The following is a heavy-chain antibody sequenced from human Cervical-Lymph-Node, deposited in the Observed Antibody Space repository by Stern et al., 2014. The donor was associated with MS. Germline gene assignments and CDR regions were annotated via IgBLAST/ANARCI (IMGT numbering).Heavy chain of an antibody. D-gene: IGHD4-17*01. CDR1: GYSFTANW. Sequence: EGQLLQSGAEVKKPGESLKISWKGSGYSFTANWIDWVRQMLGKCLDWMGIIYPGDSDTRYSPSFQGQVTISADKSISTAYLQWSSLKASDTAMYYCARDYGDYAFDYWGQGTLVTVSS. CDR3: ARDYGDYAFDY. J-gene: IGHJ4*02. CDR2: IYPGDSDT. V-gene: IGHV5-51*01.